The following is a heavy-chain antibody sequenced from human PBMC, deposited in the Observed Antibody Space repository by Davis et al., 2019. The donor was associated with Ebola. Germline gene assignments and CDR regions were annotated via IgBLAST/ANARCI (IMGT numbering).Heavy chain of an antibody. CDR1: GFTFSGYG. Sequence: GESLKISCVGSGFTFSGYGMHWVRQAPGKGLEWVAVISYDAMNKYYVDSVKGRFTISRDNSKNTLFLQMDSLRPEDTAIYYCAKSNGVGPSYYYYMDVWGKGTTVTVSS. V-gene: IGHV3-30*18. CDR2: ISYDAMNK. D-gene: IGHD2-8*01. CDR3: AKSNGVGPSYYYYMDV. J-gene: IGHJ6*03.